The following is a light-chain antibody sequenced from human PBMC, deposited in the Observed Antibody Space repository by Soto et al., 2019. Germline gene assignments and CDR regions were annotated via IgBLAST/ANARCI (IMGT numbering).Light chain of an antibody. CDR1: SSDVGAYNY. V-gene: IGLV2-8*01. CDR2: EVT. CDR3: SSFASRNTWV. J-gene: IGLJ3*02. Sequence: QSALTQPPSASGSPGQSVTISCTGTSSDVGAYNYVSWYQQHAGKAPKLVIYEVTKRPSGVPDRFSCSKSANTASLTVSGLQAEDEADYYCSSFASRNTWVFGGGTKLTVL.